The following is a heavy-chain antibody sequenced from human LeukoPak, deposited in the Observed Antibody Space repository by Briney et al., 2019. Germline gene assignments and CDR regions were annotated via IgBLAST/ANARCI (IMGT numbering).Heavy chain of an antibody. J-gene: IGHJ4*02. CDR3: ARRSGRWSDFDY. V-gene: IGHV4-38-2*01. D-gene: IGHD6-13*01. CDR1: GDSISSGYY. CDR2: IYHNGGT. Sequence: NPSETLSLTCAVSGDSISSGYYWGWIRQPPGKGLEWIGSIYHNGGTYYNPSLKSRVTISVDTPKNQFSLKVSSVTAADTAVYYCARRSGRWSDFDYWGQGTLVTVSS.